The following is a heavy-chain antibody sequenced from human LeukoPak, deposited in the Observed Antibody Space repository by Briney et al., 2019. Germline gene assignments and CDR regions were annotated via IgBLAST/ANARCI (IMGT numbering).Heavy chain of an antibody. D-gene: IGHD2-15*01. CDR1: GFTFSSYG. J-gene: IGHJ4*02. CDR2: IRYDGSNK. CDR3: AKEYCSGGSCLNY. Sequence: QPGGSLRLSCAASGFTFSSYGMHWVRQAPGKGLEWVAFIRYDGSNKYYADSVKGRFTISRDNPRNTLYLQMNSLRAEDTAVYYCAKEYCSGGSCLNYWGQGTLVTVSS. V-gene: IGHV3-30*02.